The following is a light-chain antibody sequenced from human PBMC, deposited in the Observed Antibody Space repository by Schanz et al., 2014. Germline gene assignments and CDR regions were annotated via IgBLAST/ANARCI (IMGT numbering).Light chain of an antibody. CDR1: SSDVGAYNY. CDR3: SSYTSSSPLV. CDR2: DVT. Sequence: QSALTQPPSASGSPGQSVTISCTGTSSDVGAYNYVSWYQQHPGKAPKLIISDVTRRPSGVPDRFSGSKSDNTASLTVSGLQVEDEADYYCSSYTSSSPLVFGGGTKVTVL. J-gene: IGLJ3*02. V-gene: IGLV2-8*01.